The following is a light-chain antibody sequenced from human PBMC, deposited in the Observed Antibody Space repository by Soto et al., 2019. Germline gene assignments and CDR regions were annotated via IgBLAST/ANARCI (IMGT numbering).Light chain of an antibody. CDR1: SSNIGAGYD. CDR3: QSYDSSLSGWV. J-gene: IGLJ3*02. V-gene: IGLV1-40*01. Sequence: QSVLTQPPSVSGAPGQRVTISCTGSSSNIGAGYDVHWYQQLPGTAPKLLIYGNSNRPSGVPDRFSGSKSGTSASLAITGLRAEDEADYYCQSYDSSLSGWVFGGGTKDTVL. CDR2: GNS.